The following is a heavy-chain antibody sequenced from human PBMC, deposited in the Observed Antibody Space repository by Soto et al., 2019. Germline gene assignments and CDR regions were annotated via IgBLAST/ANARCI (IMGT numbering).Heavy chain of an antibody. J-gene: IGHJ6*04. V-gene: IGHV3-7*01. CDR3: ARYFLKGRHDI. CDR2: IKEDGGVT. Sequence: EVQLVETGGGLVQPGGSLRLSCAASGFTFSGSWMAWVRQAPGKGLEWLANIKEDGGVTNHVDSVSGRFSISRDNAKNSLFLKMNSLRAEDAAVYYCARYFLKGRHDIWGKGTPVTVSS. CDR1: GFTFSGSW.